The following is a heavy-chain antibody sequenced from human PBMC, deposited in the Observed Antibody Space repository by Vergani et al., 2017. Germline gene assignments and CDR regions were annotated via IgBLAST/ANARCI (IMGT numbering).Heavy chain of an antibody. CDR2: IYTSGST. Sequence: QVQLQESGPGLVKPSQTLSLTCTVSGGSISSGSYYWSWIRQPAGKGLEWIGRIYTSGSTNYNPSLKSRVTISVDTSKNQFSLKLSSVTAADTAVYYCASDSGDYYYYMDFWGKGTTVTVSS. CDR1: GGSISSGSYY. CDR3: ASDSGDYYYYMDF. D-gene: IGHD4-17*01. V-gene: IGHV4-61*02. J-gene: IGHJ6*03.